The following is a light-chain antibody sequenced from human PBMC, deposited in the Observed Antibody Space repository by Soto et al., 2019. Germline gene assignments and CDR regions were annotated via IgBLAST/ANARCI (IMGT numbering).Light chain of an antibody. V-gene: IGKV1-27*01. Sequence: DIQMTQSPSSLSASVGDRVTITCRASQGIGNYLAWYQQKPGKVPKNLIYDASTLQSGVPSRFSGSGSGTDFTLPTSSLQPELVATYYCQKYYTAPETFVQGTKVEIK. CDR3: QKYYTAPET. CDR2: DAS. CDR1: QGIGNY. J-gene: IGKJ1*01.